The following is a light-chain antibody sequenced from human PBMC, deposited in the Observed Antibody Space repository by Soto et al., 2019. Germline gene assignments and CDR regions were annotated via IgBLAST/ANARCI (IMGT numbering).Light chain of an antibody. V-gene: IGKV1-6*01. J-gene: IGKJ1*01. Sequence: AIQMTQSPSSLSSSAGDRATITCRASQDIRGDLGWYQQKQGKAPTALIYGASNLKSGGPSRFSGSGFGTYFTLTISSLHHEDFASYCRLQDRNYPRTFGEGTKVESK. CDR3: LQDRNYPRT. CDR2: GAS. CDR1: QDIRGD.